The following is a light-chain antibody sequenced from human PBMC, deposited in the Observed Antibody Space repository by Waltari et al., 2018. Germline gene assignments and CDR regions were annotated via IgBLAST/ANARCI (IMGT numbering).Light chain of an antibody. CDR3: QQSFSSPWT. V-gene: IGKV1-39*01. Sequence: QLTQSPSSLSASVGDTITVTCRASQNIRTYLNWYQQKPAKAPTLLIFGASILPRGVPSRFAGSASGTEFTLTITNLQPDDFATYFCQQSFSSPWTFGQGTTV. CDR1: QNIRTY. J-gene: IGKJ1*01. CDR2: GAS.